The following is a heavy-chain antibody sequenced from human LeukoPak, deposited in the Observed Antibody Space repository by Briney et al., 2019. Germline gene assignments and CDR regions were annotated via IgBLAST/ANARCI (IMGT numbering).Heavy chain of an antibody. CDR2: IRYDGSNK. J-gene: IGHJ4*02. D-gene: IGHD2-2*01. V-gene: IGHV3-30*02. CDR1: GFTFRSYA. CDR3: AKDMLFGAADLAGVVVPAAMGVDY. Sequence: GGSLRLSCAASGFTFRSYAMHWVRQAPGKGLEWVAFIRYDGSNKYYADSVKGRFTISRDNSKNTLYLQMNSLRAEDTAVYYCAKDMLFGAADLAGVVVPAAMGVDYWGQGTLVTVSS.